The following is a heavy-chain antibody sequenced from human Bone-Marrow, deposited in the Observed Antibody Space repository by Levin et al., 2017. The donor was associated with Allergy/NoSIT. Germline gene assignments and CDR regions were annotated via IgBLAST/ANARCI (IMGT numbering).Heavy chain of an antibody. CDR3: AKDRGTSYYDFWSGYYNYYYYYGMDV. CDR1: GFTFSSYA. V-gene: IGHV3-23*01. J-gene: IGHJ6*02. CDR2: ISGSGGST. Sequence: GGSLRLSCAASGFTFSSYAMSWVRQAPGKGLEWVSAISGSGGSTYYADSVKGRFTISRDNSKNTLYLQMNSLRAEDTAVYYCAKDRGTSYYDFWSGYYNYYYYYGMDVWGQGTTVTVSS. D-gene: IGHD3-3*01.